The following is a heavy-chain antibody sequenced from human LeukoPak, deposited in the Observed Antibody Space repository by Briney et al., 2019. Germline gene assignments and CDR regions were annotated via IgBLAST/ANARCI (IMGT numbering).Heavy chain of an antibody. CDR2: IYYSGST. D-gene: IGHD6-13*01. Sequence: SETLSLTCTVSGGSICSYYWSWIRQPPRKGLEWIGYIYYSGSTNYNPSLKSRVTISVDTSKNQFSLKLSSVTAADTAVYYCARGMYSSSWFFDYWGQGTLVTVSS. CDR1: GGSICSYY. V-gene: IGHV4-59*01. CDR3: ARGMYSSSWFFDY. J-gene: IGHJ4*02.